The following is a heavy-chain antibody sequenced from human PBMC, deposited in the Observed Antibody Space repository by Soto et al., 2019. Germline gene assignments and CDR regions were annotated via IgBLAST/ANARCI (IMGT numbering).Heavy chain of an antibody. V-gene: IGHV3-48*02. Sequence: TGGSLRLSCAASGFTFSEFSMNWARQAPGKGLECLSYIGRSGSPIYYADSVKGRFAISRDNAKNSLYLQMNSLRDDDTAVYYCARDLNFAFDYWGQGIVVTVSS. J-gene: IGHJ4*02. CDR1: GFTFSEFS. D-gene: IGHD1-7*01. CDR2: IGRSGSPI. CDR3: ARDLNFAFDY.